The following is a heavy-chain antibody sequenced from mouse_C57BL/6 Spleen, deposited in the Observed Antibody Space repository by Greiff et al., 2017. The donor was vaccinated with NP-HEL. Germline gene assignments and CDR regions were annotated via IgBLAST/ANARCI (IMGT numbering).Heavy chain of an antibody. J-gene: IGHJ4*01. CDR3: VISQVTTVVGTGDMNY. Sequence: QVQLQQPGAELVKPGASVKLSCKASGYTFTSYWMHWVKQRPGRGLEWIGRIDPNSGGTKYNEKFKSKATLTVDKPSSTAYMQLSSLTSEESAVYYCVISQVTTVVGTGDMNYWGQGTSVTVSS. D-gene: IGHD1-1*01. CDR1: GYTFTSYW. CDR2: IDPNSGGT. V-gene: IGHV1-72*01.